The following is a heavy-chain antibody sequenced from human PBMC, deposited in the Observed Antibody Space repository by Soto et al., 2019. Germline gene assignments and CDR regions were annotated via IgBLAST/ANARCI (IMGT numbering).Heavy chain of an antibody. J-gene: IGHJ3*02. CDR3: ARVYYDYVWGSYRWEDAFDI. D-gene: IGHD3-16*02. Sequence: SETLSLTCPFSGCSLSSYYWILLRPPPGKGLEWIGYIYYSGSTNYNPSLKSRVTISVDTSKNQFSLKLSSVTAADTAVYYCARVYYDYVWGSYRWEDAFDIWGQGTRVNVS. CDR2: IYYSGST. CDR1: GCSLSSYY. V-gene: IGHV4-59*01.